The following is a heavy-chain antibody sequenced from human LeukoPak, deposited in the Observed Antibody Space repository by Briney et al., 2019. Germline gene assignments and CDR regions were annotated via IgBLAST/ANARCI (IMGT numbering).Heavy chain of an antibody. CDR2: IYYSGST. Sequence: SQTLSLTCTVSGGSISSGDYYWSWIPQPPGKALEWIGYIYYSGSTYYDPSLKRRVTISIDTSKNQFSLKLSSVTAADTAMYYCASRGYTYGHFDYWGPGTLVTVSS. V-gene: IGHV4-30-4*01. J-gene: IGHJ4*02. CDR3: ASRGYTYGHFDY. CDR1: GGSISSGDYY. D-gene: IGHD5-18*01.